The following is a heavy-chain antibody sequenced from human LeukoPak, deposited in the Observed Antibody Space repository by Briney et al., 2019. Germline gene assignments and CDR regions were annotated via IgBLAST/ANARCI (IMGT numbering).Heavy chain of an antibody. V-gene: IGHV4-39*07. J-gene: IGHJ5*02. CDR1: GGSISSSSYS. Sequence: SSETLSLTCLVSGGSISSSSYSWGWIRQPPGKGLEWIGNISYSGDTSYNPSLKSRVTISVDTSKNQFSLKLSSVTAVDTAVYYCARGNGWSLDWFDPWGQGTLVTVSS. CDR2: ISYSGDT. CDR3: ARGNGWSLDWFDP. D-gene: IGHD6-19*01.